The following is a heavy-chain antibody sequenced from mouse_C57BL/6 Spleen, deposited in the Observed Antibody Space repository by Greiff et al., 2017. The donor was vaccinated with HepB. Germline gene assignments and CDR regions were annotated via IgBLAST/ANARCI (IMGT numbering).Heavy chain of an antibody. CDR2: ISDGGSYT. V-gene: IGHV5-4*01. CDR1: GFTFSSYA. Sequence: EVQLVESGGGLVKPGGSLKLSCAASGFTFSSYAMSWVRQTPEKRLEWVATISDGGSYTYYPDNVKGRFTISRDNAKNNLYLQMSHLKSEDTAMYYCARDKGPYAMDYWGQGTSVTVSS. J-gene: IGHJ4*01. CDR3: ARDKGPYAMDY.